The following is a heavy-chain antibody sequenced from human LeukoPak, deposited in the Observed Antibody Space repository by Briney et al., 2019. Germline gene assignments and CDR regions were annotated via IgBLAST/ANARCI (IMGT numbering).Heavy chain of an antibody. CDR1: GGSISSYY. D-gene: IGHD6-13*01. CDR2: IYYSGST. CDR3: ARGGSSSWYVRGFDY. J-gene: IGHJ4*02. Sequence: SETLSLTCTVSGGSISSYYWSWIRQPPGKGLEWIGYIYYSGSTNYNPSLKSRVTISVDTSKNQFSLKLSSVTAADTAVYYCARGGSSSWYVRGFDYWGQGTLVTVSS. V-gene: IGHV4-59*01.